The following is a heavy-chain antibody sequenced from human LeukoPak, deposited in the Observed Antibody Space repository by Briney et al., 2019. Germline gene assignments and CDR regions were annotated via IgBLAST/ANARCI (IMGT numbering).Heavy chain of an antibody. Sequence: SETLSLTCTVSGGSISSYYWSWIRQPPGKGLEWIGYIYYSGSTNYNPSLKSRVTISVDTSKNQFSLKLSSVTAADTAVYYCARSGQGGEDYWGQGTLVTVSS. J-gene: IGHJ4*02. V-gene: IGHV4-59*01. CDR2: IYYSGST. D-gene: IGHD3-10*01. CDR3: ARSGQGGEDY. CDR1: GGSISSYY.